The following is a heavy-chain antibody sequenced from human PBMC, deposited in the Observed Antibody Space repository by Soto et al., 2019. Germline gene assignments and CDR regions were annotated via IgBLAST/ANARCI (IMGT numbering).Heavy chain of an antibody. V-gene: IGHV3-15*01. J-gene: IGHJ6*02. Sequence: GGSLRLSCAASGFTFSNAWMSWVRQAPGKGLGWVGRIKSKTDGGTTDYAAPVKGRFTISRDDSKNTLYLQMNSLKTEDTAVYYCTKDLEDFNNWNYENYYYYGMDVWGQGTTVTVSS. CDR1: GFTFSNAW. CDR3: TKDLEDFNNWNYENYYYYGMDV. D-gene: IGHD1-7*01. CDR2: IKSKTDGGTT.